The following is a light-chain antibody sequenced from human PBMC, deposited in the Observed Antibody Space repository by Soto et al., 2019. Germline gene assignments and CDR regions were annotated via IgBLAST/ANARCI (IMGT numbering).Light chain of an antibody. V-gene: IGKV3-11*01. CDR2: LTS. J-gene: IGKJ1*01. CDR1: QTVNSR. Sequence: EIVLTRSPFTLSSFPGEIATLSCSASQTVNSRLAWYQHKPGQAPRLLIYLTSNRATGIPARFSGSGSGTDFTLKIRSLEPEDFEVSYCKQYDDCTEKFGKGTXVEIK. CDR3: KQYDDCTEK.